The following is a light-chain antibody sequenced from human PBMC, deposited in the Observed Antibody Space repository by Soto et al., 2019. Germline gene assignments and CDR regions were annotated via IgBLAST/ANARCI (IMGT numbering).Light chain of an antibody. CDR3: VAWDDSLNAYV. J-gene: IGLJ1*01. Sequence: QSVLTQPPSASGTPGQRVTISCSGSSSNIGSNTVNWYQQLPGTAPKLLIYSNNQRPSGVPDRFSGSKSGTSASLAISGLQSEDEAEYYCVAWDDSLNAYVFGTGTKVTVL. CDR2: SNN. CDR1: SSNIGSNT. V-gene: IGLV1-44*01.